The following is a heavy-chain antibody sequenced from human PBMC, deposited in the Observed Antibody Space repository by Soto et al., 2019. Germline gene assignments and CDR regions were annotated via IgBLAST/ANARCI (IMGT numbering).Heavy chain of an antibody. CDR1: GFTFSSYG. D-gene: IGHD3-10*01. J-gene: IGHJ5*02. Sequence: GESLKISCAASGFTFSSYGMHWVRQAPGKGLEWVAVIWYDGSNKYYADSVKGRFTISRDNSKNTLYLQMNSLRAEDTAVYYCARDYYGSGRGKGWFDPWGQGTLVTVSS. V-gene: IGHV3-33*01. CDR3: ARDYYGSGRGKGWFDP. CDR2: IWYDGSNK.